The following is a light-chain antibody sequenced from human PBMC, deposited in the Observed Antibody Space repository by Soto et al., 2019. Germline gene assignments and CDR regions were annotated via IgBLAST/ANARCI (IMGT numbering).Light chain of an antibody. V-gene: IGKV3-11*01. Sequence: EIVLTQSPATLSLSPGERVTLSCRASQSVSSSLAWYQQKPGQAPRLLIYDASNRATGIPARFSGSGSGTDFTLTISSLEPEDFAVYYCQQRATWPLTFGGGTKVELK. J-gene: IGKJ4*01. CDR3: QQRATWPLT. CDR2: DAS. CDR1: QSVSSS.